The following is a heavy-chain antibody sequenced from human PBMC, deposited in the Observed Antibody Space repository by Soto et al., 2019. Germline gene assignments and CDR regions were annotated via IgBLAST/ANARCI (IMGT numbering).Heavy chain of an antibody. CDR3: ARRERGYSDGPKGGNWFDP. V-gene: IGHV4-39*01. J-gene: IGHJ5*02. Sequence: SETLSLTFTVSRGYISCRSYYKGWIRQPPGKGLEWIGSIYYSGSTYYNPSLKSRVTISVDTSKDQFALKLSSVTAADTAVYYCARRERGYSDGPKGGNWFDPWGHSTLVTV. CDR1: RGYISCRSYY. D-gene: IGHD5-18*01. CDR2: IYYSGST.